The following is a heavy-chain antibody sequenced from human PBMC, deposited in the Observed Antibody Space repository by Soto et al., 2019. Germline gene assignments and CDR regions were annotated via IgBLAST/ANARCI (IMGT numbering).Heavy chain of an antibody. CDR1: GFTFNSHA. Sequence: GGSLRLSXAASGFTFNSHAMSWVRRAPGKGLEWVSVVDASGSYTYYADSVKGRFTISRDNSKNMLFLQMNSLGAEDTALYYCARHSGTTQAGRNFDSWGQGILVTVSS. V-gene: IGHV3-23*01. CDR2: VDASGSYT. D-gene: IGHD5-12*01. CDR3: ARHSGTTQAGRNFDS. J-gene: IGHJ4*02.